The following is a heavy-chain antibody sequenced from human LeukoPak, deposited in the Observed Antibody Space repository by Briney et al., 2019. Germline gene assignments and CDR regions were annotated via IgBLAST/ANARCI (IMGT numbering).Heavy chain of an antibody. D-gene: IGHD3-22*01. CDR3: ARISSVSISYYVH. Sequence: GGSLRLSCAASGFTFSSYWMQWVRHAPGKGLVWVSRTNSEGSTISYADSVKSRFTISRDNAKNTLFLQMNSLRAEDTAVYYCARISSVSISYYVHWGQGTLVTVSS. CDR2: TNSEGSTI. CDR1: GFTFSSYW. V-gene: IGHV3-74*01. J-gene: IGHJ4*02.